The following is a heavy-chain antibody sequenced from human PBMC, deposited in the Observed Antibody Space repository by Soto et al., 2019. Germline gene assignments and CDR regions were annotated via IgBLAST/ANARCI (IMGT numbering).Heavy chain of an antibody. J-gene: IGHJ6*02. CDR3: ARGLSVRGLPWYYGMDV. D-gene: IGHD3-10*01. V-gene: IGHV5-10-1*01. CDR2: IDPSDSYT. Sequence: GESLKICYKGSGYSFTSYWISWVRQMPGKGLEWMGRIDPSDSYTNYSPSFQGRFTISRDNKNSLYLQMNSLRAEDTAVYYCARGLSVRGLPWYYGMDVWGQGTTVTVSS. CDR1: GYSFTSYW.